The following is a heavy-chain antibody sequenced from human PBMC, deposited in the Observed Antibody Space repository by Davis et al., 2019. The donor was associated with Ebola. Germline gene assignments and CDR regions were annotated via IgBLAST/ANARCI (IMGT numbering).Heavy chain of an antibody. Sequence: ASVKVSCNASAYTFTSYGISWVRQAPGQGLEWMGWISAYNGNTNYAQKFQGRVTITTDTSASTAYMELSSLRSEDTAVYYCARDRYNWNAGAFDPWGQGTLVTVSS. CDR3: ARDRYNWNAGAFDP. CDR2: ISAYNGNT. V-gene: IGHV1-18*01. CDR1: AYTFTSYG. J-gene: IGHJ5*02. D-gene: IGHD1-20*01.